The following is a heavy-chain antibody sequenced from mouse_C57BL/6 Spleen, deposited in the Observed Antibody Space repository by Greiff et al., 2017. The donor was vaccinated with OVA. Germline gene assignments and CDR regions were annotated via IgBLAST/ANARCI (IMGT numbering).Heavy chain of an antibody. CDR3: ARHADYGSSNYAMDY. D-gene: IGHD1-1*01. Sequence: QVQLQQSGPGLVAPSQRLSITCTVSGFSLTSYGVHWVRQPPGKGLEWLVVIWSDGSTTYNSALKSRLSISKDNSKSQVFLKMNSLQTDDTAMYYCARHADYGSSNYAMDYWGQGTSVTVSS. J-gene: IGHJ4*01. V-gene: IGHV2-6-1*01. CDR2: IWSDGST. CDR1: GFSLTSYG.